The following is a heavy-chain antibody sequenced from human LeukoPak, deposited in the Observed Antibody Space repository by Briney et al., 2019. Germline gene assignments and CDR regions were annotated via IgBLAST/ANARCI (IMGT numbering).Heavy chain of an antibody. CDR1: GITFSNHC. J-gene: IGHJ1*01. D-gene: IGHD2-21*02. CDR3: AIWGDFPFNSFQH. V-gene: IGHV3-23*01. Sequence: GGSLRLPCAVSGITFSNHCMSWVRQAPAKGLEWVSGISDSGSGTYYADSVKGRFTISRDNSKNTLYLQMNSLKAEDTAVYYCAIWGDFPFNSFQHWGQGTLVTVSS. CDR2: ISDSGSGT.